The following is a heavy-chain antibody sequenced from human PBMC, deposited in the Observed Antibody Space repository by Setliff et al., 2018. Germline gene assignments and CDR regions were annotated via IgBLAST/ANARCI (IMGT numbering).Heavy chain of an antibody. J-gene: IGHJ4*02. CDR1: GFTFSSYS. D-gene: IGHD2-15*01. CDR3: VREGPGGGDY. Sequence: GSLRLSCAASGFTFSSYSMNWVRQAPGKGLEWVSSISSSSSYIYYADSVKGRFTISRDNAKNSLYMQMNSLRADDTAVYYCVREGPGGGDYWGQGTQVTVSS. CDR2: ISSSSSYI. V-gene: IGHV3-21*01.